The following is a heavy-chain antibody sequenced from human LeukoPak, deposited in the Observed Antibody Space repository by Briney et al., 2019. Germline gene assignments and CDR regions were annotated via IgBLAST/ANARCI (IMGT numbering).Heavy chain of an antibody. CDR2: IYYSGST. V-gene: IGHV4-39*01. J-gene: IGHJ4*02. D-gene: IGHD3-10*01. CDR3: ARGPFGELSLFDY. Sequence: SETLSLTCTVSGGSIRSGGYYWGWIRQPPGKGLEWIATIYYSGSTYSNPSLKSRVSISVDTSKNQFSLKVTSVTAADTAVYYCARGPFGELSLFDYWGQGTLVTVSS. CDR1: GGSIRSGGYY.